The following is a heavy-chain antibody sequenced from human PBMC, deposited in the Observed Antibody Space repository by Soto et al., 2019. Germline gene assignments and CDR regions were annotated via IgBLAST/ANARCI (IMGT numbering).Heavy chain of an antibody. CDR3: AKMYYYGSGRGFDY. J-gene: IGHJ4*02. CDR1: GFPFSCYA. V-gene: IGHV3-23*01. CDR2: ISGSGDNT. Sequence: GASLRLSCAASGFPFSCYAMSWLRPAPGKVLKCVSTISGSGDNTYYADSVKGRFTISRDNSKNTLYLQMSSLRAEDTAIYYCAKMYYYGSGRGFDYWGQGTLVTVSS. D-gene: IGHD3-10*01.